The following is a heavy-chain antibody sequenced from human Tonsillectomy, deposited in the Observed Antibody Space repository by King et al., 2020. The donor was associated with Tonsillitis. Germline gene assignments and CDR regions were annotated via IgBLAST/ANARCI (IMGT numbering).Heavy chain of an antibody. CDR3: VREGWGSMCDY. V-gene: IGHV3-7*01. CDR1: GFTFSSYW. CDR2: IKQDGSQD. Sequence: VQLVESGGGLVQPGGSLRLSCAASGFTFSSYWMAWLRQAPGKGLEWVAHIKQDGSQDDYVDSVKGRFTISRDNAKNSLYLQMNSLRGEDTAVYYCVREGWGSMCDYWGQGTLVTVSS. J-gene: IGHJ4*02. D-gene: IGHD2-21*01.